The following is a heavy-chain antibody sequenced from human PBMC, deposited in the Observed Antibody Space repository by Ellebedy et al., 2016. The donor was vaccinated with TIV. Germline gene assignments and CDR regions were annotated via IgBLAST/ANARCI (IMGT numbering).Heavy chain of an antibody. D-gene: IGHD4-17*01. Sequence: ASVKVSCKASGYTFTDLYIHWMRQAPGQGLEWMGWINPNSGDTNYVQKFQGRVTISRDNAKNSLYLQMNSLRAEDTAVYYCARGPYGALVDWGQGTTVTVSS. CDR1: GYTFTDLY. J-gene: IGHJ6*02. V-gene: IGHV1-2*02. CDR3: ARGPYGALVD. CDR2: INPNSGDT.